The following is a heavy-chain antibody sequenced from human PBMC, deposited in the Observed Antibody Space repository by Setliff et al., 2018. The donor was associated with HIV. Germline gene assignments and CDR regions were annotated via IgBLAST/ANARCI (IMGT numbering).Heavy chain of an antibody. CDR1: GGSFSGYY. CDR3: ARAGLTLTDWFDP. J-gene: IGHJ5*02. V-gene: IGHV4-34*10. CDR2: IIYHGTT. Sequence: SETLSLTCAVYGGSFSGYYWSWIRQPPERGLEWIGSIIYHGTTYINPSLKGRVSMSLDTSKNQLSLTLTSVTAADTAVYYCARAGLTLTDWFDPWGQGSLVTVSS.